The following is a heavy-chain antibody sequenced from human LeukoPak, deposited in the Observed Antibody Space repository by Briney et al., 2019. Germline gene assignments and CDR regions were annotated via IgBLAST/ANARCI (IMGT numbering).Heavy chain of an antibody. J-gene: IGHJ4*02. Sequence: SETLSLTCAVYGGSFSGYYWSWIRQPPGKGLEWIGEINHSGSTNYNPSLKSRVTISVDTSKNQFSLKLSSVTAADTAVYYCARAEVAASTGPFDYWGQGTLVTVSS. V-gene: IGHV4-34*01. D-gene: IGHD6-25*01. CDR3: ARAEVAASTGPFDY. CDR1: GGSFSGYY. CDR2: INHSGST.